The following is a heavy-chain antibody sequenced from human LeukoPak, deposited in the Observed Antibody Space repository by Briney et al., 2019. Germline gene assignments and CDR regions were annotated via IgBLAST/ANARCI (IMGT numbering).Heavy chain of an antibody. CDR3: ARGGYDILTGTSFFDP. V-gene: IGHV3-11*05. CDR1: GFTFSDNY. CDR2: ISSSGNYA. J-gene: IGHJ5*02. D-gene: IGHD3-9*01. Sequence: PGGSLRLSCAASGFTFSDNYMSWIRQAPGKGLEWVSYISSSGNYANYANSVKGRFTNSRDNAKNSLYLQMNSLRAEDTAVYYCARGGYDILTGTSFFDPWGQGTLVTASS.